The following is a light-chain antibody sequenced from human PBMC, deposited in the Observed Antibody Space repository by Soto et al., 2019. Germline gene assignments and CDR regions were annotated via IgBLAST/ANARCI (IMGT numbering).Light chain of an antibody. V-gene: IGKV3-20*01. J-gene: IGKJ2*01. CDR1: QSVSRSY. Sequence: EIVLTQSPGTLSLSPGERATLSCRASQSVSRSYLAWYQHIPGQAPRLLIYGGSSRATGSPDRFSGSGSGTDFTLTISRLEPEDFVVYYCQQYGTSPYTFGQGTKLEIK. CDR3: QQYGTSPYT. CDR2: GGS.